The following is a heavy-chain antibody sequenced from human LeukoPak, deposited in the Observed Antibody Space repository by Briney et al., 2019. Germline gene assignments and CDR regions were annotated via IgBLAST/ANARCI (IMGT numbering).Heavy chain of an antibody. D-gene: IGHD5-24*01. CDR3: ARANGYLAHFDY. J-gene: IGHJ4*02. Sequence: ASVKVSCKASEGTFSSYAISWVRQAPGQGLEWMGGIIPIFGTANYAQKFQGRVTITADESTSTAYMELSSLRSEDTAVYYCARANGYLAHFDYWGQGTLVTVSS. CDR1: EGTFSSYA. CDR2: IIPIFGTA. V-gene: IGHV1-69*13.